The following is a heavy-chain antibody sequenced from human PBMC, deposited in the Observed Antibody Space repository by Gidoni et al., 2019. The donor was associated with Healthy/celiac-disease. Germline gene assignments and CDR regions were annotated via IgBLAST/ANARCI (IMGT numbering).Heavy chain of an antibody. CDR2: IKSKTDGGTT. CDR1: GFTLSNAW. J-gene: IGHJ5*02. Sequence: EVQLVESGGGLVKPGGSRRLSCPASGFTLSNAWMSWVRQAPGKGLEWVGRIKSKTDGGTTDYAAPVKGRFTISRDDSKNTLYLQMNSLKTEDTAVYYCTSDLVVPAADWFDPWGQGTLVTVSS. V-gene: IGHV3-15*01. CDR3: TSDLVVPAADWFDP. D-gene: IGHD2-2*01.